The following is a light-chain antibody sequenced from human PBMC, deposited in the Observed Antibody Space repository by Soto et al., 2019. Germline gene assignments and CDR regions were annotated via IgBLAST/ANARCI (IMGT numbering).Light chain of an antibody. V-gene: IGKV1-5*03. Sequence: DIQMTQSPSTLSASVGDTVTITCRASQSISSWLAWYQQKPGKAPKLLIYKASSLQSGVPSRFSGIGSWTELTLNISSLQPDDFATYYCQQYNFYSRTFGQGTKGEIK. J-gene: IGKJ1*01. CDR1: QSISSW. CDR3: QQYNFYSRT. CDR2: KAS.